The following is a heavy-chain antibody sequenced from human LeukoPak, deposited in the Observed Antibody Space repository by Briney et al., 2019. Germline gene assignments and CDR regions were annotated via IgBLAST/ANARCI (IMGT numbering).Heavy chain of an antibody. CDR3: ARGGPRIAGGCRGAFEY. V-gene: IGHV1-18*01. CDR1: GYTFTSYG. J-gene: IGHJ4*02. D-gene: IGHD6-13*01. Sequence: WASVKVSCKASGYTFTSYGISWVRQAPGQGLEWMGWISAYNGNTNYAQKLQGRVTMTTDTSTSTAYMELRSLRSDDTAVYYCARGGPRIAGGCRGAFEYWGPGTPVNGFS. CDR2: ISAYNGNT.